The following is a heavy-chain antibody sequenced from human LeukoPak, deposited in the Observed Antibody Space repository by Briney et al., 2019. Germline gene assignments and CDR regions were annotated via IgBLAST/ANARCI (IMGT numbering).Heavy chain of an antibody. CDR3: AKDPAYDSSGYYVY. D-gene: IGHD3-22*01. Sequence: GGSLRLSCAASGFTFSSYWMNWARQAPGKGLEWVASINHNGNVNYYVDSVKGRFTISRDNAKNSLYLQMNSLRAEDTALYYCAKDPAYDSSGYYVYWGQGTLVTVSS. CDR2: INHNGNVN. J-gene: IGHJ4*02. CDR1: GFTFSSYW. V-gene: IGHV3-7*03.